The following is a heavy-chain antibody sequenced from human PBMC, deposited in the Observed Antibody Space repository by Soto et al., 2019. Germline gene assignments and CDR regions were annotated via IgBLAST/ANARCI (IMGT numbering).Heavy chain of an antibody. CDR2: ISGSGGST. V-gene: IGHV3-23*01. D-gene: IGHD2-2*02. Sequence: GGSLRLSCAASGFTFSSYAMSWVRQAPGKGLEWVSAISGSGGSTYYADSVKGRFTISRDNSKNTLYLQMNSLGAEDTAVYYCAKTPGIVVVPAAINYWGQGTLVTVSS. CDR1: GFTFSSYA. J-gene: IGHJ4*02. CDR3: AKTPGIVVVPAAINY.